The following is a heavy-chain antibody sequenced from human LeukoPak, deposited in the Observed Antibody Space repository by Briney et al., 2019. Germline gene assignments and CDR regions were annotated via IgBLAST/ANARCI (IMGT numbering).Heavy chain of an antibody. CDR1: GFTFRSHF. V-gene: IGHV3-74*03. CDR2: INGDATIT. CDR3: TRDSAGLDY. D-gene: IGHD1-14*01. Sequence: GGSLRLSCVASGFTFRSHFMHWVRQAPGKGLMWVSRINGDATITTYTDSVKGRFTISRDSARNTVYLQMNNLRGEDTGVYYCTRDSAGLDYWGQGARVTVSS. J-gene: IGHJ4*02.